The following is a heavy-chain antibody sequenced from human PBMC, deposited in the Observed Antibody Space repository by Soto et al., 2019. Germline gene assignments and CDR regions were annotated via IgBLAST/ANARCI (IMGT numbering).Heavy chain of an antibody. CDR1: GFTFSSYA. J-gene: IGHJ4*02. V-gene: IGHV3-23*01. CDR3: AKQADGSGYPTYYFDY. Sequence: PWGSLRLSCAASGFTFSSYAVRWVRQAPGKGLEWVSAISSSGGSTYYADSVKGRFTISRDNSKNSLYLQMNSLRAEDTAVYYCAKQADGSGYPTYYFDYWGQGTLVTVSS. D-gene: IGHD3-22*01. CDR2: ISSSGGST.